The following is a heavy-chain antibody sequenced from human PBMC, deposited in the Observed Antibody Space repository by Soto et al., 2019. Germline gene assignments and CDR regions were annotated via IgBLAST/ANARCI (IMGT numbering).Heavy chain of an antibody. V-gene: IGHV3-23*01. CDR3: ANLTAV. CDR1: GFTFSAYV. D-gene: IGHD5-18*01. Sequence: GGSLRLSCAASGFTFSAYVMSWVRQAPGKGLEWVSSITSSGGGTYYADSVKGRFTVSRDNSKNTVYLQMNSLRDEDTAVYYCANLTAVWGQGTLVTVSS. CDR2: ITSSGGGT. J-gene: IGHJ4*01.